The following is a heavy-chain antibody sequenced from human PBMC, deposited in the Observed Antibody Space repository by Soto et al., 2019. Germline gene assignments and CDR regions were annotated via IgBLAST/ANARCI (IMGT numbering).Heavy chain of an antibody. Sequence: VQMLESGGGLVQPGGSLRLSCAASGFTFSSYALTWVRQAPGKGLEWVSSITGGGDYTRYTDSVKGRFTITRDNAKNTLFLQMKSLRADDTAIYYCGKDPNGDYFGAFDFWGQGTMVTVSS. CDR2: ITGGGDYT. V-gene: IGHV3-23*01. CDR1: GFTFSSYA. D-gene: IGHD4-17*01. J-gene: IGHJ3*01. CDR3: GKDPNGDYFGAFDF.